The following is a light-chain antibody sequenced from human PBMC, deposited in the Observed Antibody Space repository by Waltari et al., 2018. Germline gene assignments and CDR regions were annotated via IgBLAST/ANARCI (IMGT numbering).Light chain of an antibody. V-gene: IGKV4-1*01. CDR2: WAS. CDR3: QQYYTVPVS. CDR1: QTVLDTSNNKNY. Sequence: DIVMTQSPDSLAVSLGERATINCKSSQTVLDTSNNKNYLAWYQQKSGQPPKVLVYWASPRESVVPDRFSGSGSGTDFTLTIDNLQADDVAIYYCQQYYTVPVSFGPGTTVDLK. J-gene: IGKJ3*01.